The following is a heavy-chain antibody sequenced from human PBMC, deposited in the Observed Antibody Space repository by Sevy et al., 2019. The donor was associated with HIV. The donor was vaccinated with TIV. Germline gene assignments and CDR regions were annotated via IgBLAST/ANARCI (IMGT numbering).Heavy chain of an antibody. CDR1: GGSINSDH. Sequence: SETLSLTCTVSGGSINSDHWNWIRQPPGNGLEWIGYVYYTGGTNYNPSLKNRVTISVDRTKNQFSLNLTSVTAADTAVYYCARRNDFDIWGQGTMVTVSS. J-gene: IGHJ3*02. V-gene: IGHV4-59*08. CDR2: VYYTGGT. CDR3: ARRNDFDI.